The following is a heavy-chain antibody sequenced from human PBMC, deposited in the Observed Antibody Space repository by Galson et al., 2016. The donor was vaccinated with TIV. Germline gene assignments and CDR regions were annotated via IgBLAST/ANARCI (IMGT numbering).Heavy chain of an antibody. CDR1: GGSFTGHY. Sequence: SETLSLTCALHGGSFTGHYWSWIRQPPGKGLEWIAEINHSGITNFNPSLTSRVTISIDTSKNHLSLRLSSVTAADTAVYYCARGISAYYFYNYMEVWGKGTTVTVSS. CDR3: ARGISAYYFYNYMEV. D-gene: IGHD6-19*01. V-gene: IGHV4-34*01. CDR2: INHSGIT. J-gene: IGHJ6*03.